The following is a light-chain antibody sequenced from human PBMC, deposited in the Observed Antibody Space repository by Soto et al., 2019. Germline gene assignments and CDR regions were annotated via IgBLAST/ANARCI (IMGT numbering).Light chain of an antibody. CDR1: QSISTY. J-gene: IGKJ4*01. V-gene: IGKV1-39*01. Sequence: DIPMTQSPSSLSASVGDRVIITCRASQSISTYLNWYQQRPGKAPKLLIYAASNFQSGVPSRFSGSGSGTDFTLTISSLQPEDFATYYCQQSYSTPLTFGGGTKMEIK. CDR3: QQSYSTPLT. CDR2: AAS.